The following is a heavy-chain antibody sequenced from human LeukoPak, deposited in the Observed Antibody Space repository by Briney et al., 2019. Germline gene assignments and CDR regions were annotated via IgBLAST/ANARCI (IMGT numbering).Heavy chain of an antibody. V-gene: IGHV4-39*07. J-gene: IGHJ4*02. CDR2: IYYSGST. D-gene: IGHD3-16*02. CDR3: ARDRSVGGSYRSFDY. CDR1: GGSISSGSYC. Sequence: PSETLSLTCTVSGGSISSGSYCWSWIRQPAGKGLEWIGSIYYSGSTYYNPSLKSRVTISVDTSKNQFSLKLSSVTAADTAVYYCARDRSVGGSYRSFDYWGQGTLVTFSS.